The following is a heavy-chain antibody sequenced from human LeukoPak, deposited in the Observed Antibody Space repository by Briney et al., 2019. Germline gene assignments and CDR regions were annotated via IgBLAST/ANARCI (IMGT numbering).Heavy chain of an antibody. CDR3: ASQVYYDSSKRIDY. Sequence: SVKVSCKASGYTFTSYDISWVRQAPGQGLEWMGRIIPIFGTANYAQKFQGRVTITTDESTSTAYMELSSLRSEDTAVYYCASQVYYDSSKRIDYWGQGTLVTVSS. V-gene: IGHV1-69*05. CDR2: IIPIFGTA. D-gene: IGHD3-22*01. J-gene: IGHJ4*02. CDR1: GYTFTSYD.